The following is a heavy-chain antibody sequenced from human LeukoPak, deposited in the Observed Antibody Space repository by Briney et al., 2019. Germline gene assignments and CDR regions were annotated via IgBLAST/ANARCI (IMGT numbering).Heavy chain of an antibody. CDR1: GYTFTSYG. D-gene: IGHD3-22*01. Sequence: ASVNVSCTASGYTFTSYGISWVRQAPGQGLEWMGWISAYNGNTNYAQKLQGRVTMTTDTSTSTAYMELRSLRSDDTAVYYCARVRTVVYDSSGYGAFDIWGQGTMVTVSS. V-gene: IGHV1-18*01. J-gene: IGHJ3*02. CDR3: ARVRTVVYDSSGYGAFDI. CDR2: ISAYNGNT.